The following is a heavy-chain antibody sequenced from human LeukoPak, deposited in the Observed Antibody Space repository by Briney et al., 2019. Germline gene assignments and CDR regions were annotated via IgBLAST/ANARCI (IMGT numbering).Heavy chain of an antibody. CDR2: ISAYNGST. Sequence: GASVNVSCKASGYTFTSYGISWVRQAPGQGLEWMGWISAYNGSTNYAQKLQGRATMTTDTSTSTAYMELRSLRSDDTAVYYCARLRITTYNWFDPWGQGTLVTVSS. V-gene: IGHV1-18*01. J-gene: IGHJ5*02. CDR3: ARLRITTYNWFDP. D-gene: IGHD3-3*01. CDR1: GYTFTSYG.